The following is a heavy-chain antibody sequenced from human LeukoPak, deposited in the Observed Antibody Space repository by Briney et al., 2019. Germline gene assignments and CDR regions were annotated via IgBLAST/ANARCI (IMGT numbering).Heavy chain of an antibody. D-gene: IGHD4-17*01. V-gene: IGHV3-49*03. CDR3: TRDAHGDYEIVDH. CDR1: GFTFGDYG. Sequence: PGRSLRLSCTASGFTFGDYGMSWFRQTPGKGLEWLGFIRSKAYGGTTEYAASVKGRFTISRDDFKSIALLQMNSLRTEDTAVYYCTRDAHGDYEIVDHWGRGTLVTVSS. CDR2: IRSKAYGGTT. J-gene: IGHJ4*02.